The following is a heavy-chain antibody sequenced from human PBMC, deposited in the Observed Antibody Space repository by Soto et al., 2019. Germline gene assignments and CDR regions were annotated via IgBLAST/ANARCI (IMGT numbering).Heavy chain of an antibody. CDR2: IYYSGSA. V-gene: IGHV4-39*01. CDR1: GGSINNSSFY. CDR3: ARRPLVRGIIPYYFDS. Sequence: LTCTVSGGSINNSSFYWGWVRQPPGKRLEWIGSIYYSGSAYYNPSLKSRLTISVDTSKNQFSLNLSSVTAADTAVYFCARRPLVRGIIPYYFDSWGQGTLVTVSS. J-gene: IGHJ4*02. D-gene: IGHD3-10*01.